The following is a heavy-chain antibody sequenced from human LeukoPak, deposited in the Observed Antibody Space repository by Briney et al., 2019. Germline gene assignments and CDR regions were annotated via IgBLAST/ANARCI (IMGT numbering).Heavy chain of an antibody. V-gene: IGHV3-30-3*01. CDR2: ISYDGGNK. D-gene: IGHD1-26*01. J-gene: IGHJ6*02. CDR1: GFTFSSYA. CDR3: GRENSAVGGLGSMDV. Sequence: GGSLRLSCAASGFTFSSYAMHWVRQAPGKGLEWVAVISYDGGNKYYADSVKGRFTISRDNSKNTLYLQMNSLRAEDTGVYYCGRENSAVGGLGSMDVWGQGTTVTVSS.